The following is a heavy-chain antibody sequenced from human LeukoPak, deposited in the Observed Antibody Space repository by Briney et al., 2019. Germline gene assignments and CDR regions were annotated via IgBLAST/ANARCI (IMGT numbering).Heavy chain of an antibody. J-gene: IGHJ3*02. V-gene: IGHV3-23*01. D-gene: IGHD2-2*01. CDR3: AKGGYCSSTSCYSDAFDI. CDR1: KFTFRSYA. CDR2: ISGSGGST. Sequence: GGSLRLSCAASKFTFRSYAMSWVRQAPGKGLEWVSGISGSGGSTYYADSVKGRFTISRDNSKNTLYLQMNSLRAEDTAVYYCAKGGYCSSTSCYSDAFDIWGQGTMVTVSS.